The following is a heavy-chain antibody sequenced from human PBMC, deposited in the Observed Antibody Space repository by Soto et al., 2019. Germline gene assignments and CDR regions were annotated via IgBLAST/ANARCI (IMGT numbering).Heavy chain of an antibody. CDR2: IWYDGSNK. Sequence: TGGSLRLSCAASGFTFSSYGMHWVRQAPGKGLEWVAVIWYDGSNKYYADSVKGRFTISRDNSKNTLYLQMNSLRAEDTAVYYCARGAQLQLASYYYYYYGMDVWGQGTTVTVSS. J-gene: IGHJ6*02. V-gene: IGHV3-33*01. D-gene: IGHD6-13*01. CDR1: GFTFSSYG. CDR3: ARGAQLQLASYYYYYYGMDV.